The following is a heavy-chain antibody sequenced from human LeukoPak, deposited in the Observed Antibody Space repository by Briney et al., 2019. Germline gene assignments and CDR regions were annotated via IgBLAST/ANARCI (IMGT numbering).Heavy chain of an antibody. J-gene: IGHJ6*02. V-gene: IGHV4-59*01. CDR1: GGSICSYY. CDR3: ARGRSNYYGMDV. D-gene: IGHD1-26*01. Sequence: KPSETLSLTCTVSGGSICSYYWSWIRRPPGKGLEWIYNGNTNYSPSLKSRVTMSVDTSKNLFSLKVSSVTAADTAVYYCARGRSNYYGMDVWGQGTTVTVSS. CDR2: YNGNT.